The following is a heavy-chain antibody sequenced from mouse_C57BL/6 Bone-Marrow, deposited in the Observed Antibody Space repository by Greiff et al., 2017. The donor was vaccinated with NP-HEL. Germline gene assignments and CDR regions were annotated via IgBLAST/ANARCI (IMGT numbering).Heavy chain of an antibody. CDR1: GYAFSSSW. V-gene: IGHV1-82*01. Sequence: QVQLQQSGPELVKPGASVKISCKASGYAFSSSWMNWVKQRPGKGLEWIGRIYPGDGDTNYNGKFKGKATLTADKSSSTAYMQLSSLTSEDSAVYVCAREVRMTAQAWAMDYWGQGTSVTVSS. D-gene: IGHD3-2*02. J-gene: IGHJ4*01. CDR2: IYPGDGDT. CDR3: AREVRMTAQAWAMDY.